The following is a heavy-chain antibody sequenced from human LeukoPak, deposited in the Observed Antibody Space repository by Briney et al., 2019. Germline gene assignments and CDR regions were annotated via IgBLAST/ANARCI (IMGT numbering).Heavy chain of an antibody. J-gene: IGHJ4*02. V-gene: IGHV3-48*04. CDR3: ARTHLGYCSSTSCQNDY. CDR2: IGTTTSTI. Sequence: GGSLRLSCAASGFTLSSFGMNWVRQAPGKGLEWVSYIGTTTSTIYYADSVKGRFTISRDNAKNSLYLQMNSLRAEDTAVYYCARTHLGYCSSTSCQNDYWGQGTLVTVSS. D-gene: IGHD2-2*01. CDR1: GFTLSSFG.